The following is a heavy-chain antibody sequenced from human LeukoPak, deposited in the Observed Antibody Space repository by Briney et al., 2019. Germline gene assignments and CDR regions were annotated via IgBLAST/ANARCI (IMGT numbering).Heavy chain of an antibody. D-gene: IGHD6-13*01. J-gene: IGHJ4*02. V-gene: IGHV1-2*02. CDR3: AREPRGEIIAAAGTGY. CDR1: GYTFTGYY. Sequence: ASVKVSRKASGYTFTGYYMHWVRQAPGQGLEWMGWINPNSGGTNYAQKFQGRVTMTRDTSISTAYMELSRLRSDDTAVYYCAREPRGEIIAAAGTGYWGQGTLVTVSS. CDR2: INPNSGGT.